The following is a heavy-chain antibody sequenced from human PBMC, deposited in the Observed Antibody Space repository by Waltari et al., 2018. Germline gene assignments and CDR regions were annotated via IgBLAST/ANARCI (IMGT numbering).Heavy chain of an antibody. CDR2: IRNRVYGGTT. CDR3: TRDLASTYGDALDY. CDR1: GFTFRDYG. V-gene: IGHV3-49*04. D-gene: IGHD4-17*01. Sequence: LIESGGGLVQPGRSLRLSCRVSGFTFRDYGMSWVRQAPGKGLEWVGFIRNRVYGGTTEDAASVRGRFSISRDDSKGIVYLQMNSLKTEDTAVYYCTRDLASTYGDALDYWGQGVLVTVSS. J-gene: IGHJ4*02.